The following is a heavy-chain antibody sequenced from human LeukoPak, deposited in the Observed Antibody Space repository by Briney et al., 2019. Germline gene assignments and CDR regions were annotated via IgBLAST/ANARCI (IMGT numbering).Heavy chain of an antibody. CDR3: AREDQIAAAAAFDY. CDR1: GYTFTGYY. D-gene: IGHD6-13*01. CDR2: INPNSGGT. Sequence: ASVKVSCKASGYTFTGYYMHWVRQAPGQGLEWMGWINPNSGGTNYAQKFQGRVTMTRDTSISTAYMELSRLRSDDTAVYYCAREDQIAAAAAFDYWGQGTLVTVSS. J-gene: IGHJ4*02. V-gene: IGHV1-2*02.